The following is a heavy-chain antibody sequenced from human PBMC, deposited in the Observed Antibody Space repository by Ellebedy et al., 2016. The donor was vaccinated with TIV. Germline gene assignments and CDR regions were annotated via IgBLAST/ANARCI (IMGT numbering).Heavy chain of an antibody. CDR2: VYHSEST. J-gene: IGHJ4*02. V-gene: IGHV4-31*03. CDR1: SASISSDGYY. CDR3: ARARAVAGTFTLDY. D-gene: IGHD6-19*01. Sequence: SETLSLXXTVSSASISSDGYYWSWIRQYPGKGLEWIGYVYHSESTYYNPSLKSRVSISLDTSKNQFSLKLSSVTAADTAVYYCARARAVAGTFTLDYWGQGTLVTVSS.